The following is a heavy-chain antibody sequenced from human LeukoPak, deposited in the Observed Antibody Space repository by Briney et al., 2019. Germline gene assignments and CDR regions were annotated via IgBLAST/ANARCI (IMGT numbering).Heavy chain of an antibody. Sequence: GESLKISCKGSGYSFSNYWVGWVRQMPGRGLEWMGMIHPSDSDTRYSPSFQGQVTISADKSISTAYLQWSSLKASDTAMYYCARRDSSGYYYVFDYWGQGTLVTVSS. CDR1: GYSFSNYW. CDR3: ARRDSSGYYYVFDY. D-gene: IGHD3-22*01. V-gene: IGHV5-51*01. J-gene: IGHJ4*02. CDR2: IHPSDSDT.